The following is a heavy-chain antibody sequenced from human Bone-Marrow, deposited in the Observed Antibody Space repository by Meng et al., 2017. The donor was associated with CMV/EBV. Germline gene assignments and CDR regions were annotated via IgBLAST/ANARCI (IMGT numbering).Heavy chain of an antibody. D-gene: IGHD3-9*01. V-gene: IGHV4-39*01. CDR1: GGSISSSSYY. Sequence: SETLSLTCTVSGGSISSSSYYWGWIRQPPGKGLEWIGSIYYSGSTYYNPSLKSRVTISVDTSKNQFSLKLSSVTAADTAVYYCARQDKLRYFDWLPYYYYGMDVWGQGTTVTVSS. J-gene: IGHJ6*02. CDR3: ARQDKLRYFDWLPYYYYGMDV. CDR2: IYYSGST.